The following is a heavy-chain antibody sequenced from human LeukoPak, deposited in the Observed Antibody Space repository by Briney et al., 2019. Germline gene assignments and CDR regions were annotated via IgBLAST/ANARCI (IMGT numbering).Heavy chain of an antibody. J-gene: IGHJ4*02. D-gene: IGHD3-9*01. CDR1: GFTFSSYG. V-gene: IGHV3-30*18. CDR2: ISYDGSNK. CDR3: AKGTYYDILTGPPHLFDY. Sequence: GGSLRLSCAASGFTFSSYGMHWVRQAPGKGLEWVAVISYDGSNKYYADSVKGRFTISRDNSKNTLYLQMNSLRAEGTAVYYCAKGTYYDILTGPPHLFDYWGQGTLVTVSS.